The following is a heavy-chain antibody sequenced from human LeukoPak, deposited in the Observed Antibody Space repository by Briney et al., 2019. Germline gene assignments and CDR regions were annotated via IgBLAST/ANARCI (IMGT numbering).Heavy chain of an antibody. CDR1: GGSFSGYY. Sequence: SETLSLTCAVYGGSFSGYYWSWIRQPPGKGLEWIGEINHSGSTNYNPSLKSRVTISVDTSKNQFSLKLSSVTAADTAVYYCARLAGYCSGGSCPINFDYWGQGTLVTVSS. D-gene: IGHD2-15*01. J-gene: IGHJ4*02. CDR2: INHSGST. CDR3: ARLAGYCSGGSCPINFDY. V-gene: IGHV4-34*01.